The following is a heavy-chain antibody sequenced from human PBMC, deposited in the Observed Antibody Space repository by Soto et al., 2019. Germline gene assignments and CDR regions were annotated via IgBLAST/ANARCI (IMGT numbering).Heavy chain of an antibody. D-gene: IGHD1-26*01. CDR1: GYTFTSYG. V-gene: IGHV1-18*01. CDR2: ISAYNGNT. Sequence: ASVKVSCKASGYTFTSYGISWVRQAPGQGLEWMGWISAYNGNTNYAQKLQGRVTMTTDTSTSTAYMELRSLRSDDTAVYYCAKTSGRYYYYYGMDVWGQGTTVTVSS. J-gene: IGHJ6*02. CDR3: AKTSGRYYYYYGMDV.